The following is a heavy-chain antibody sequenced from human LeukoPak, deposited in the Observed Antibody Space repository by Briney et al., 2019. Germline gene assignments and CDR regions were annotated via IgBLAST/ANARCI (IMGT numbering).Heavy chain of an antibody. CDR3: ARAIPGFDY. V-gene: IGHV4-34*01. Sequence: GSLRLSCAASGFTFSSYAMSWVRQAPGKGLEWIGEINHSGSTNYNPSLKSRVTISVDTSKNQFSLKLSSVTAADTAVYYCARAIPGFDYWGQGTLVTVSS. J-gene: IGHJ4*02. CDR2: INHSGST. CDR1: GFTFSSYA.